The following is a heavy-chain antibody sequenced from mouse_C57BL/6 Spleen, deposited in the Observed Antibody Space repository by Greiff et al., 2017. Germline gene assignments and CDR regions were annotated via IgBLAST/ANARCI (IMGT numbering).Heavy chain of an antibody. V-gene: IGHV1-61*01. CDR3: ARERNYGSQSFDY. D-gene: IGHD1-1*01. CDR2: IYPSDSET. CDR1: GYTFTSYW. Sequence: QVQLKEPGAELVRPGSSVKLSCKASGYTFTSYWMDWVKQRPGQGLEWIGNIYPSDSETHYNQKFKDKATLTVDKSSSTAYMQLSSLTSEDSAVYYCARERNYGSQSFDYWGQGTTLTVSS. J-gene: IGHJ2*01.